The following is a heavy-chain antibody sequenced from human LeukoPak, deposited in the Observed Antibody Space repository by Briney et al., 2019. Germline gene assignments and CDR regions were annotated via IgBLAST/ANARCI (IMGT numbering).Heavy chain of an antibody. CDR1: GGSFSGYY. CDR2: INHSGST. D-gene: IGHD6-6*01. CDR3: ARRAARTSYYGMDV. Sequence: SETLSLTCAVCGGSFSGYYWSWIRQPPGKGLEWIGEINHSGSTNYNPSLKSRVTISVDTSKNQFSLKLSSVTAADTAVYYCARRAARTSYYGMDVWGQGTTVTVSS. V-gene: IGHV4-34*01. J-gene: IGHJ6*02.